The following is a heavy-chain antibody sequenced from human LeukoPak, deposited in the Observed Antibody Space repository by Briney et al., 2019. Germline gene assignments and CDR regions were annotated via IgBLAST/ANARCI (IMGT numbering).Heavy chain of an antibody. J-gene: IGHJ4*02. V-gene: IGHV4-59*01. D-gene: IGHD3-10*01. CDR2: IYYSGST. CDR3: ARGPSWFGELDY. CDR1: GGSISSYY. Sequence: SETLSLTCTVSGGSISSYYWSWIRQPPGKGLEWIGYIYYSGSTNYNPSLKSRVTISVDTSKDQFSLKLSSVTAADTAVYYCARGPSWFGELDYWGQGTLVTVSS.